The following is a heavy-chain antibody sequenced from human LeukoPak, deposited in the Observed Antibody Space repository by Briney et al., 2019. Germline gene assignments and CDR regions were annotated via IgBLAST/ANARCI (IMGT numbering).Heavy chain of an antibody. CDR1: GYRFTGYY. D-gene: IGHD1-1*01. CDR3: ARAKNDVGLTCDY. V-gene: IGHV1-2*02. J-gene: IGHJ4*02. CDR2: INPKSGDP. Sequence: GASVKVSCKTSGYRFTGYYMHWVRQAPGQGLEWMGWINPKSGDPIYVQKFQGRVTLTRDTSIDTVYLELSSLKSDDTAVYYCARAKNDVGLTCDYWGQGTLVTVSS.